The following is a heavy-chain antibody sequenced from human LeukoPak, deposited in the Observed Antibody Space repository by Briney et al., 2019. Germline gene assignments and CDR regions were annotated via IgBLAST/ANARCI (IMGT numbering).Heavy chain of an antibody. CDR2: YSYSGST. CDR1: GGXLSSSSNF. V-gene: IGHV4-39*01. J-gene: IGHJ4*02. Sequence: SETLSLTCTVSGGXLSSSSNFWGWIRQPPGKGVQWLGCYSYSGSTYYNPSLKSRVTISVDTSKNQFSLKLSSVTAADTAVYFCARLTPYSGSPLGDYWGQGTLVTVSS. CDR3: ARLTPYSGSPLGDY. D-gene: IGHD1-26*01.